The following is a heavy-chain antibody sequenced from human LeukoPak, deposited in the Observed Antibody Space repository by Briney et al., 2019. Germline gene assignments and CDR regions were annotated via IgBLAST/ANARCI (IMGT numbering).Heavy chain of an antibody. Sequence: PGGSLRLSCAASGFTFSNYEMNWVRQAPGKGLEWVANIKTDGSQIYYVDSVKGRFTISRDNAKNSLYLQMNSLRAEDTAVYYCARDLNWETYWGQGTLVSVSS. V-gene: IGHV3-7*01. D-gene: IGHD7-27*01. J-gene: IGHJ4*02. CDR2: IKTDGSQI. CDR3: ARDLNWETY. CDR1: GFTFSNYE.